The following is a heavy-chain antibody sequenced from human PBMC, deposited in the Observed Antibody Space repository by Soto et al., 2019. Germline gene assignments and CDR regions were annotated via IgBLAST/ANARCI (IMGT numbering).Heavy chain of an antibody. D-gene: IGHD6-13*01. Sequence: QVQLVQSGAEVKEPGSSVKVSCKATGDLFNNDAFNWVRQAPGQGLECMGRISPLFSTTNYAQKFQGRVTIGADELTNIVYLEVSNLESEYTAMYYWEASSSVAAAGYFKFWGQGTLVTVSP. CDR1: GDLFNNDA. CDR3: EASSSVAAAGYFKF. CDR2: ISPLFSTT. J-gene: IGHJ4*02. V-gene: IGHV1-69*01.